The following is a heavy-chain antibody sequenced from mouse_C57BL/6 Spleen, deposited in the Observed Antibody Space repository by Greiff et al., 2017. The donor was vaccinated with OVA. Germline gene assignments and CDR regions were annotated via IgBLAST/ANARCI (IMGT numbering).Heavy chain of an antibody. CDR2: ISDGGSYT. CDR1: GFTFSSYA. Sequence: EVKLVESGGGLVKPGGSLKLSCAASGFTFSSYAMSWVRQTPEKRLEWVATISDGGSYTYYPDNVKGRFTISRDNAKNNLYLQMSHLKSEDTAMYYCASLYYGSSSYAMDYWGQGTSVTVSS. J-gene: IGHJ4*01. D-gene: IGHD1-1*01. CDR3: ASLYYGSSSYAMDY. V-gene: IGHV5-4*03.